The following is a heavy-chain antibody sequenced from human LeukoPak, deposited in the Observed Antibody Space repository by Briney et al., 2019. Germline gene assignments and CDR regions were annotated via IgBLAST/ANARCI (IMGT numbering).Heavy chain of an antibody. CDR3: ARASAQRLNGYFHH. Sequence: ASVKVSCKSSGYTFTGYYIHWVRQAPGQGLEWMGWINPNRGDTNYAQKFQGRVAMTRDTSISTDYMELNGLKSDDTAVHYCARASAQRLNGYFHHWGQGTLVTVSS. V-gene: IGHV1-2*02. D-gene: IGHD2-8*01. CDR2: INPNRGDT. CDR1: GYTFTGYY. J-gene: IGHJ1*01.